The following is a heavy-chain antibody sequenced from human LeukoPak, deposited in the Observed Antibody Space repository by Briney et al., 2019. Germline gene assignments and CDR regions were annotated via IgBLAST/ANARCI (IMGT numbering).Heavy chain of an antibody. CDR2: IKQDGSEK. V-gene: IGHV3-7*03. J-gene: IGHJ4*02. CDR3: ARQAITMTSSLRY. D-gene: IGHD3-9*01. Sequence: GGSLRLSCAASGFTFNNYWMSWVRQAPGKGLEWVANIKQDGSEKYYVDLVKGRFTISRDNAKSSLYLQMNNLRVEDTAVYYCARQAITMTSSLRYWGQGTLVTVSS. CDR1: GFTFNNYW.